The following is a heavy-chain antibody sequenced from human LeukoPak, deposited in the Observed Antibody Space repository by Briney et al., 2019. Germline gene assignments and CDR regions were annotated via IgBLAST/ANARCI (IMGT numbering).Heavy chain of an antibody. CDR1: GGSISGYY. D-gene: IGHD4-17*01. CDR3: ARGHTVTI. CDR2: INHSGST. V-gene: IGHV4-34*01. Sequence: SETLSLTCTVSGGSISGYYWSWIRQPPGKGLEWIGEINHSGSTNYNPSLKSRVTVSVDTSKNQFSLKLSSVTAADTAVYYCARGHTVTIWGQGTLVTVSS. J-gene: IGHJ4*02.